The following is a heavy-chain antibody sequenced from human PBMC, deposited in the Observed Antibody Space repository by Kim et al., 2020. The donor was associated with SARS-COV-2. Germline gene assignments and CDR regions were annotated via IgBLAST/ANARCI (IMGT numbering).Heavy chain of an antibody. CDR2: ITRDGSER. V-gene: IGHV3-7*01. J-gene: IGHJ4*02. Sequence: GGSLRLSCAASGFTFSSYWMTWVRQAPGKGLEGVGNITRDGSERNYEDSVKGRFTIFRDNAKNSLYLQMNSLRAEDTAVYFCARDRGTGGYDIFDYWGQGTLVTVSS. CDR1: GFTFSSYW. CDR3: ARDRGTGGYDIFDY. D-gene: IGHD5-12*01.